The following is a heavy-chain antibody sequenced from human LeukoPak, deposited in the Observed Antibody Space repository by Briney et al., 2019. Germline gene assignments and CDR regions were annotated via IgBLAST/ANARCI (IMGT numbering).Heavy chain of an antibody. J-gene: IGHJ4*02. D-gene: IGHD3-22*01. CDR1: GFTFSSYA. CDR3: ARGTDGSGYYRAYYFDY. Sequence: PGRSLRLSCAASGFTFSSYAMHWVRQAPGKGLEWVAVISYDGSNKYYADSVKGRFTISRDNSKNTLYLQMNSLRAEDTAVYYCARGTDGSGYYRAYYFDYWGQGTLVTVSS. CDR2: ISYDGSNK. V-gene: IGHV3-30-3*01.